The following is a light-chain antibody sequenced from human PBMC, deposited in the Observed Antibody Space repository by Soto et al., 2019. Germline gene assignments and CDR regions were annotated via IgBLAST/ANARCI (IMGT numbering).Light chain of an antibody. CDR2: GAS. CDR3: QQYNNWAKT. Sequence: EIVMTQSPATLSVSPGERATLSCRASQSVSSNLAWYQQTPGQAPRLLIYGASTRATGIPARFSGSGSWTEFTLTISSLQSEDFAVYYCQQYNNWAKTFGQGTKVESK. V-gene: IGKV3-15*01. CDR1: QSVSSN. J-gene: IGKJ1*01.